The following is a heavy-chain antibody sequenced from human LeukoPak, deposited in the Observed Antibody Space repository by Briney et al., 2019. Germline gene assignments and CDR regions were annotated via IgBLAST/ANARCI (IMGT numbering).Heavy chain of an antibody. V-gene: IGHV1-8*03. CDR2: MNPNSGNT. J-gene: IGHJ4*02. D-gene: IGHD3-22*01. CDR1: GYTFTSYD. CDR3: ARTDQDYYDSAGFDY. Sequence: ASVKVSCKASGYTFTSYDINWVRQATGQGLEWMGWMNPNSGNTGYAQEFQGRVTITRNTSISTAYMELSSLRSEDTAVYYRARTDQDYYDSAGFDYWGQGTLVTVSS.